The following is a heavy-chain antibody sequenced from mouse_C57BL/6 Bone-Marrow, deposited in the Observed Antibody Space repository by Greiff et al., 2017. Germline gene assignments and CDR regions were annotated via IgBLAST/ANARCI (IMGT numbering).Heavy chain of an antibody. Sequence: EVQLQQSGPELVKPGASVKIPCKASGYTFTDYNMDWVKQSHGKSLDWIGDFIPNNGGTIYNQKFKGKATLTVDKSSSTASMDLRSLTSEDTAVYYGTAIYDGYLSYAMDYWGKGTSVTVSS. J-gene: IGHJ4*01. CDR2: FIPNNGGT. D-gene: IGHD2-3*01. CDR1: GYTFTDYN. V-gene: IGHV1-18*01. CDR3: TAIYDGYLSYAMDY.